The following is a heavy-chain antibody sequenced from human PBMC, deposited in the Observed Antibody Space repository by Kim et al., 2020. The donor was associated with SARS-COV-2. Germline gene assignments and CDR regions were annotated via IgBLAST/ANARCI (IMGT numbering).Heavy chain of an antibody. J-gene: IGHJ6*03. CDR2: INHSGST. Sequence: LETLSLTCAVYGGSFSGYYWSWIRQPPGKGLEWIGEINHSGSTNYNPSLKSRVTISVDTSKNQFSLKLSSVTAADTAVYYCARGPNDFWSGYYTGIAYYYYYMDVWGKGTTVTVSS. V-gene: IGHV4-34*01. D-gene: IGHD3-3*01. CDR3: ARGPNDFWSGYYTGIAYYYYYMDV. CDR1: GGSFSGYY.